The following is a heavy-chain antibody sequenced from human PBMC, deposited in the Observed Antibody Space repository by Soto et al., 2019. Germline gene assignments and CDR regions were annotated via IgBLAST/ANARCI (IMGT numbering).Heavy chain of an antibody. CDR3: VGGGLSYFDY. J-gene: IGHJ4*02. Sequence: VQLVESGGGVVQPGRSLRLSCAASGFTFSSYAMHWVRQAPGKGLEWLSYINGGGGTYYADSVKGRFTISRDNAKNSLYLQMSSLRAEDTAVYFCVGGGLSYFDYWGQGALVTVSS. V-gene: IGHV3-48*03. CDR1: GFTFSSYA. CDR2: INGGGGT. D-gene: IGHD3-16*01.